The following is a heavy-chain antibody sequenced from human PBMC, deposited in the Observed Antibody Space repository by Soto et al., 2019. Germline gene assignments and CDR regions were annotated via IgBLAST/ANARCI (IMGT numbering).Heavy chain of an antibody. CDR3: ARYAFLEWLPLDY. V-gene: IGHV4-39*01. J-gene: IGHJ4*02. D-gene: IGHD3-3*02. Sequence: PSETLSLTCTVSGGSISSSSYYWGWIRQPPGKGLEWIGSIYYSGSTYYNPSLKSRVTISVDTSKNQFSLKLSSVTAADTAVYYCARYAFLEWLPLDYWGQGTLVTVSS. CDR2: IYYSGST. CDR1: GGSISSSSYY.